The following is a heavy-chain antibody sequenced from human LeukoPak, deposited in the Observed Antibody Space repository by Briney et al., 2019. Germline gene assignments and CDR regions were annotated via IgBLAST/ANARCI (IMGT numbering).Heavy chain of an antibody. CDR1: GGSISTYY. V-gene: IGHV4-59*01. D-gene: IGHD1-1*01. CDR3: AREGTAGTNLNWFDS. CDR2: IYYSGNT. Sequence: SETLSLTCSVSGGSISTYYWSWIRQPPGKGLEWSGYIYYSGNTNYNPSLKSRVTISVDTSKNQFSLKVSSVTAADTAVYYCAREGTAGTNLNWFDSWGQGTLVTVSS. J-gene: IGHJ5*01.